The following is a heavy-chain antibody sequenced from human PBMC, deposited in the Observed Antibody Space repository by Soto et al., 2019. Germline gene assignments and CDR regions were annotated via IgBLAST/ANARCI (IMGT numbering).Heavy chain of an antibody. CDR2: IKTDAREK. V-gene: IGHV3-7*01. CDR3: ARDPGYGSENSFNHYLDC. J-gene: IGHJ4*01. D-gene: IGHD3-10*01. CDR1: GFTLRSYW. Sequence: EEQLVASGGGLVQPEGSLRLSCAASGFTLRSYWMSWVGQAPGKGLEWLASIKTDAREKKYVDSVKGRFTVFRNNAKNALYIQMDSMVAEDTAVSYCARDPGYGSENSFNHYLDCWGRGSLDNVYS.